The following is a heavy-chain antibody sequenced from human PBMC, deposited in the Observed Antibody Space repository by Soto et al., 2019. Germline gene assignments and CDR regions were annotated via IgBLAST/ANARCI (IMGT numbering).Heavy chain of an antibody. D-gene: IGHD2-8*01. CDR1: GYTFTRYG. CDR2: ISDYNGDR. J-gene: IGHJ6*02. V-gene: IGHV1-18*01. Sequence: QGQLVQSGAEVKKPGASVKVSCKASGYTFTRYGISWVRQAPGQGLEWMGWISDYNGDRNYAQKFQGRGTMTIDTSTSTAYMEMRSLTSDATAVYYCAKNGHPPYYYYAMDVWGQGTTVTVSS. CDR3: AKNGHPPYYYYAMDV.